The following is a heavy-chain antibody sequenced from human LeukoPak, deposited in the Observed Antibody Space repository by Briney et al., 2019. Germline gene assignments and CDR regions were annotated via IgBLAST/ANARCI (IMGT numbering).Heavy chain of an antibody. D-gene: IGHD3-10*01. V-gene: IGHV4-34*01. CDR1: GGSFSGYY. Sequence: PSETLSLTCAVYGGSFSGYYWSWIRQPPGKGLEWIGEINHSGSTNYNPSLKSRVTISVDTSKNQFSLKLSSVTAADTAVYYCTRGRRWDYWGRGTLVTVSS. CDR3: TRGRRWDY. J-gene: IGHJ4*02. CDR2: INHSGST.